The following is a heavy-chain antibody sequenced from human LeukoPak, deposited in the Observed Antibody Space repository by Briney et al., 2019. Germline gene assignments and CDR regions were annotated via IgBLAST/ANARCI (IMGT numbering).Heavy chain of an antibody. J-gene: IGHJ4*02. CDR2: ISGSGGRT. CDR3: VGCGGDCY. D-gene: IGHD2-21*02. V-gene: IGHV3-23*01. Sequence: GGTLRLSCAASGFTPSSYAMSWVRQAPGKGLEWVSAISGSGGRTYYADSVKGRFTISRDNSKNTLYLQMNSLRAEYTAVYYCVGCGGDCYWSQGTLVTVAS. CDR1: GFTPSSYA.